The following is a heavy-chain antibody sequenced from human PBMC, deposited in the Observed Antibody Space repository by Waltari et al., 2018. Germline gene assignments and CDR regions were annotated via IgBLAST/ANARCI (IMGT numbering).Heavy chain of an antibody. J-gene: IGHJ4*02. CDR2: INHSGST. CDR1: GGSFSGYY. V-gene: IGHV4-34*01. D-gene: IGHD3-10*01. Sequence: QVQLQQWGAGLLKPSETLSLTCAVYGGSFSGYYWSWIRQPPGKGLEWIGEINHSGSTNYNPSLKSRVTISVDTSKNQFSLKLSSVTAADTAVYYCARTQDYLEGGFDYWGQGTLVTVSS. CDR3: ARTQDYLEGGFDY.